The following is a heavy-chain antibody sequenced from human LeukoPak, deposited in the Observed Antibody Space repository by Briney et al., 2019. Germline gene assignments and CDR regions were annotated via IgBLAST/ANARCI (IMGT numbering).Heavy chain of an antibody. CDR3: AREGLSSLGDMPFDY. CDR2: ISDSGSTI. Sequence: GGSLRLSCAASGFTFSNYEMNWVRQAPGKGLEWLSYISDSGSTIYYADSVKGRFTISRDNAKNSLFLQMNGLRAEDTAVYYCAREGLSSLGDMPFDYWGQGTLVTVSS. D-gene: IGHD3-16*01. CDR1: GFTFSNYE. V-gene: IGHV3-48*03. J-gene: IGHJ4*02.